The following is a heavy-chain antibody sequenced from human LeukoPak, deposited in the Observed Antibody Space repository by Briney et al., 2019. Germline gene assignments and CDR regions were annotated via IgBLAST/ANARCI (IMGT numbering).Heavy chain of an antibody. CDR1: GYTFTNYG. D-gene: IGHD3-10*01. CDR2: ISAYNGNT. V-gene: IGHV1-18*01. Sequence: ASVKVSCKASGYTFTNYGTSWVRQAPGQGLEWMGWISAYNGNTNYVQKLQGRVTMTTDTSTNTAYMELRSLRSDDTAVYYCARDIGFYGSGTLADYWGQGTLVTVSS. CDR3: ARDIGFYGSGTLADY. J-gene: IGHJ4*02.